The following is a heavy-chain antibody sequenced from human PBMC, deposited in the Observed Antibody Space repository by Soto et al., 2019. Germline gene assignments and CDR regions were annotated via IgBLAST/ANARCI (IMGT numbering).Heavy chain of an antibody. CDR3: AKKLLYRNTWYYFDS. CDR2: ISGSAGDT. J-gene: IGHJ4*02. CDR1: GFTFSGYA. D-gene: IGHD6-13*01. Sequence: GGSLRLSCAASGFTFSGYAMSWVRQAPGKGLKWVSHISGSAGDTYYADSVKGRFTISRDNSKNTLYLQMNGLRAEDTAVYYCAKKLLYRNTWYYFDSWGQGSLVTVSS. V-gene: IGHV3-23*01.